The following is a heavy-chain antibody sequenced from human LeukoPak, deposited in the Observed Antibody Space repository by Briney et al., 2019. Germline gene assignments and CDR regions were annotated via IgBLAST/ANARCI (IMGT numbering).Heavy chain of an antibody. J-gene: IGHJ5*02. D-gene: IGHD3-10*01. CDR2: IYYSGST. V-gene: IGHV4-39*01. CDR3: ASWFGELFSWNWFDP. Sequence: SETLSLTCTVSGGSISSSSYYWGWIRQPPGKGLEWIGSIYYSGSTYYNPSLKSRVTISVDTSKNQFSLKLSSVTAADTAVYYCASWFGELFSWNWFDPWGQGTLVIVSS. CDR1: GGSISSSSYY.